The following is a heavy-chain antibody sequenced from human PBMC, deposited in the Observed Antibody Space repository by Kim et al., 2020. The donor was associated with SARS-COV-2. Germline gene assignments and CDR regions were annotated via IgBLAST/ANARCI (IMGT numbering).Heavy chain of an antibody. D-gene: IGHD2-2*01. J-gene: IGHJ4*02. CDR1: GGSISSSNW. CDR2: IYHSGST. V-gene: IGHV4-4*02. CDR3: ARGGDVPVVPAAMFDY. Sequence: SETLSLTCAVSGGSISSSNWWSWVRQPPGKGLEWIGEIYHSGSTNYNPSLKSRVTISVDKSKNQLSLKLSSVTAADTAVYYCARGGDVPVVPAAMFDYWGQGTLVTVSS.